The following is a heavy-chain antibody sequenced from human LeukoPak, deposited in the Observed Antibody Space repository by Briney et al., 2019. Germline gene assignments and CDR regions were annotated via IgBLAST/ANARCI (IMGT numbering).Heavy chain of an antibody. CDR2: IYHGDSDA. V-gene: IGHV5-51*01. J-gene: IGHJ4*02. CDR3: ARLSGAFYDILTGTYSFDY. D-gene: IGHD3-9*01. Sequence: ICGDSAGYSSSSRLNGGGRQLPAKGLGGMGIIYHGDSDARYSPSFQGQVTLSADKSINTAYRQWSSLKASDTAMYYCARLSGAFYDILTGTYSFDYWGQGTLVTVSS. CDR1: GYSSSSRL.